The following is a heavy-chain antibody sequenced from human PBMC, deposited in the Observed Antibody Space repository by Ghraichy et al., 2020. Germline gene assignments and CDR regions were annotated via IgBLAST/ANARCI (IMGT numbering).Heavy chain of an antibody. CDR1: GFTFSNAW. CDR3: TTYAVICGAFDI. V-gene: IGHV3-15*01. D-gene: IGHD2-2*01. CDR2: IKSNTDGGTA. Sequence: GGSLRLSCAASGFTFSNAWMNWVRQAPGKGLEWVGQIKSNTDGGTADYAAPVKGRFTISRDESKNTLYLQMNSLKTEDKAVYFCTTYAVICGAFDIWGQGTLVTVSS. J-gene: IGHJ3*02.